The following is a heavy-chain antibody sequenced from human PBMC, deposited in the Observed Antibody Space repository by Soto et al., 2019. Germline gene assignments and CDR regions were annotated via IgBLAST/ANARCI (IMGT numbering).Heavy chain of an antibody. Sequence: PGGSLRLSCAASGFTFSSYSMNWVRQAPGKGLEWVSSISSSSSYIYYADSVKGRFTISRDNAKNSLYLQMNSLRAEDTAVYYCAREPIYSSSSEYRYYYGMDVWGQGTTVTVSS. J-gene: IGHJ6*02. V-gene: IGHV3-21*01. D-gene: IGHD6-6*01. CDR1: GFTFSSYS. CDR3: AREPIYSSSSEYRYYYGMDV. CDR2: ISSSSSYI.